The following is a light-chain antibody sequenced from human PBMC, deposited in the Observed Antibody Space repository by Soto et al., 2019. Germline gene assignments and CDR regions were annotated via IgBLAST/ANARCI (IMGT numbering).Light chain of an antibody. V-gene: IGKV1-5*01. CDR1: QSISTW. CDR3: QQYSGYPIFS. Sequence: DIQMTQSPSTLSASVGDRITITCRASQSISTWLAWYRLRPGKAPKVLIYDASTLESGVPSRFSGSGSGTEFTLTISSRQADDFAAYYCQQYSGYPIFSFGPGTKVDIK. CDR2: DAS. J-gene: IGKJ3*01.